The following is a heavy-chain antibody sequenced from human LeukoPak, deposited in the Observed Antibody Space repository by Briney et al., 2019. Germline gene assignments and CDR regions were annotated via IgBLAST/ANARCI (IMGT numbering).Heavy chain of an antibody. CDR2: INPKSGGT. CDR1: AYTFTRYA. Sequence: ASVKVSCKTSAYTFTRYAISWVRQAPGQGLEWLGWINPKSGGTNYAQRFQARVTMTRDTSISTAFMELSRLTSDDTAVYYCAREGITTGRTAGAFDVWGQGTVVTVSS. CDR3: AREGITTGRTAGAFDV. J-gene: IGHJ3*01. D-gene: IGHD1-1*01. V-gene: IGHV1-2*02.